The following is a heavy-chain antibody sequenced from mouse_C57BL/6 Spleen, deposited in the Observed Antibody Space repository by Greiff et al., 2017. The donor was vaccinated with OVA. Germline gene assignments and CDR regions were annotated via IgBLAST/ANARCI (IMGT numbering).Heavy chain of an antibody. D-gene: IGHD2-2*01. V-gene: IGHV1-72*01. CDR2: IYPNSGGT. CDR1: GYTFTGYW. Sequence: QVQLQQSGAELVKPGASVKLSCKASGYTFTGYWMHWVKQRPGRGLEWIGRIYPNSGGTRYNEKFKGKATLTVDKSSSTAYMQLSSLTSEDSAVYYCARSIYCGYDWFAYWGQGTLVTVSA. CDR3: ARSIYCGYDWFAY. J-gene: IGHJ3*01.